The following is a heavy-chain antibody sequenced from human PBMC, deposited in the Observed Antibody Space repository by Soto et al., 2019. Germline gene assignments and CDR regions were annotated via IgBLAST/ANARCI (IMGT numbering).Heavy chain of an antibody. D-gene: IGHD5-18*01. CDR3: ARDLGGYSYGYYLGY. CDR2: IGGTGNNI. J-gene: IGHJ4*02. Sequence: PGGSLRLSCAASGFTFGNYAMSWVRQAPGKGLQWVSAIGGTGNNIYYADSVKGRFIISRDKSKNTLYLQMNSLRAEDTAVYYCARDLGGYSYGYYLGYWGQGTLVTVSS. CDR1: GFTFGNYA. V-gene: IGHV3-23*01.